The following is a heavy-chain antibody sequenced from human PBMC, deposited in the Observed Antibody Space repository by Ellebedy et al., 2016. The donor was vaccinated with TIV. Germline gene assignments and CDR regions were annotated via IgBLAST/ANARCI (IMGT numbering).Heavy chain of an antibody. CDR1: GFTFSDYY. CDR3: VRTARIADY. J-gene: IGHJ4*02. D-gene: IGHD2-21*02. Sequence: GESLKISCAASGFTFSDYYMNWIRQAPGKGLEWVSYISSNSGSTNYVDSVKGRFTISRDNAKNSLYLQMNSLRAEDTAVYYCVRTARIADYWGQGTLVTVSS. CDR2: ISSNSGST. V-gene: IGHV3-11*06.